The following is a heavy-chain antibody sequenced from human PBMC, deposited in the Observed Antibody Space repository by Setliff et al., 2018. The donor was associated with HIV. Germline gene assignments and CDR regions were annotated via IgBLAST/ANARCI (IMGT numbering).Heavy chain of an antibody. CDR3: AKSPGFSGYGGSG. J-gene: IGHJ4*02. V-gene: IGHV4-34*01. D-gene: IGHD5-12*01. CDR1: GGSFSDYS. CDR2: ISYSGST. Sequence: PSETLSLTCAVYGGSFSDYSWSWIRQPPGKGLEWIGEISYSGSTNYNPSLKSRVTISIDTSKNQFSLRLTSVTAADTAVYYCAKSPGFSGYGGSGWGQGTLVTVS.